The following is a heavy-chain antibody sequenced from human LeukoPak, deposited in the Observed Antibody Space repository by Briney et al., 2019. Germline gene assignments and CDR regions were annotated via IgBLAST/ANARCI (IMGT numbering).Heavy chain of an antibody. Sequence: PESLCLTCTVSGYSITSGDFWGCIRQPPRKGREWIGYIYYSGNTHYNPSLKSRVSISIGTFKTQFSLKLISVSAADTGVYFCVRVGCDPGFDYWSQGTLVTVS. D-gene: IGHD2-21*01. J-gene: IGHJ4*02. CDR3: VRVGCDPGFDY. CDR1: GYSITSGDF. CDR2: IYYSGNT. V-gene: IGHV4-61*08.